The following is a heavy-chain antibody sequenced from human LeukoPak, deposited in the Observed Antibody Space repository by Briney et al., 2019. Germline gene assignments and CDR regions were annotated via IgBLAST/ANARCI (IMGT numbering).Heavy chain of an antibody. D-gene: IGHD2-15*01. J-gene: IGHJ4*02. CDR3: ASDSAWNLHGGYLDH. V-gene: IGHV3-30*02. Sequence: GGSLRLSCAASGFTFSSYGMHWVRQAPGKGLEWVAFIRYDGSHKYYADSVKGRFIVSRDNSKNTLNLQMNSLRSEDTAVYYCASDSAWNLHGGYLDHWGQGTLVSVSS. CDR1: GFTFSSYG. CDR2: IRYDGSHK.